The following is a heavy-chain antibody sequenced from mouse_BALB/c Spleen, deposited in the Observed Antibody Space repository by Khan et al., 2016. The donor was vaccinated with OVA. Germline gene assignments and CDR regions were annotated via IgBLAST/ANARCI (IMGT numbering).Heavy chain of an antibody. CDR1: GFDFSRYW. D-gene: IGHD2-3*01. J-gene: IGHJ4*01. Sequence: EVKLLESGGGLVQPGGSLKLSCAAPGFDFSRYWMNWVRQAPGKGLEWIGEINQDSSTINYTPSLKDRFIISRDNAKNTLYLQMRKERSEDTALYYCAKWVYDGRAMDDWGQGTSVTVAS. CDR3: AKWVYDGRAMDD. CDR2: INQDSSTI. V-gene: IGHV4-1*02.